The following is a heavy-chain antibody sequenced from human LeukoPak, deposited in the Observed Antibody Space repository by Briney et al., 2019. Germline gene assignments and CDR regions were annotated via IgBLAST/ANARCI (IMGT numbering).Heavy chain of an antibody. Sequence: PGGSLRLSCAASGFTFTSYAMHWVRQAPGKGLEYVSAISSNGGSTYYANSVKGRFTISRDNSKNTLYLQMGSLRAEDMAVYYCAREQTARDFGDYLLYYYHDMDVWGQGTTVTVSS. V-gene: IGHV3-64*01. CDR1: GFTFTSYA. J-gene: IGHJ6*02. D-gene: IGHD4-17*01. CDR2: ISSNGGST. CDR3: AREQTARDFGDYLLYYYHDMDV.